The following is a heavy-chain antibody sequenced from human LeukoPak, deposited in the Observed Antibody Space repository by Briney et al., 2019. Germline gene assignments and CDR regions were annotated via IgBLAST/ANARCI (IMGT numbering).Heavy chain of an antibody. CDR3: ARDRSVGVLPAPPFDF. J-gene: IGHJ4*02. Sequence: SETLSLTCTVSGGSISSYYWSWIRQPAGKGLEWIGRIYTSGSTYYNPSLKSRLTISADTSKNQFSLTLTSVTAADTAVYYCARDRSVGVLPAPPFDFWGQGTLVTVSS. CDR2: IYTSGST. D-gene: IGHD6-6*01. CDR1: GGSISSYY. V-gene: IGHV4-4*07.